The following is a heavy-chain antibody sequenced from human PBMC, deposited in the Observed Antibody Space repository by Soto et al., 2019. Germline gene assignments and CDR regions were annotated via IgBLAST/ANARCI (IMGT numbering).Heavy chain of an antibody. CDR2: INAGNGKT. D-gene: IGHD2-2*01. V-gene: IGHV1-3*01. J-gene: IGHJ6*03. CDR3: ARGHLAVGRVASWFYYMDV. CDR1: GYTFTNYA. Sequence: GASVKVSCKASGYTFTNYAVHWVRQAPGQRIERMGWINAGNGKTRFSQNLQDRLTITRTTSARTVHLELMSLRSEDTAVYYCARGHLAVGRVASWFYYMDVLGKGTTVTVSS.